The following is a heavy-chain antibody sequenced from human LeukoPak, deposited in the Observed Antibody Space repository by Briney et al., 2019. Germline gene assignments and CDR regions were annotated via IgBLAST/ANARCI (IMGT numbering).Heavy chain of an antibody. D-gene: IGHD5-18*01. CDR2: IYSGGST. J-gene: IGHJ4*02. V-gene: IGHV3-53*01. Sequence: GGSLRLSCAASGFTVSSNYMSWVRQAPGKGLEWVSVIYSGGSTYYADSVKGRFTISRDNCKNTLYLQMNSLRAEDTAVYYCARDGYAYGSFYFEYWGQGTLVTVSS. CDR3: ARDGYAYGSFYFEY. CDR1: GFTVSSNY.